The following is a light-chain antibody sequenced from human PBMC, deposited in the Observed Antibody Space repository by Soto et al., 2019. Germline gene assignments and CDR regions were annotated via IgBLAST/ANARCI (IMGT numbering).Light chain of an antibody. J-gene: IGKJ4*01. CDR1: QSISSY. V-gene: IGKV1-39*01. Sequence: DIQMTQSPSSLSASVGDRVTITCRASQSISSYLNWYQQKPGKAPKLLIYAASSLKSGVTSRFSGSGSGTDFTLTISSLQPEDFATYYCQQSYSTTRTFGGGTKVEIK. CDR3: QQSYSTTRT. CDR2: AAS.